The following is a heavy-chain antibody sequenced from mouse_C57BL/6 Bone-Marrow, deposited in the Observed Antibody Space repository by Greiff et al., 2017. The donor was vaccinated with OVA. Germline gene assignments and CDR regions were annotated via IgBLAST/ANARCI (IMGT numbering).Heavy chain of an antibody. Sequence: EVQVVESGGGLVQPGGSLSLSCAASGFTFTDYYMSWVRQPPGKALEWLGVIRNKANGYTTEYSASVKGRFTISRDNSQTFLSLQKKDLRAENSSTYYCAKYATPHYYGSSYVDYWGQGTTLTVSS. CDR1: GFTFTDYY. V-gene: IGHV7-3*01. CDR2: IRNKANGYTT. D-gene: IGHD1-1*01. CDR3: AKYATPHYYGSSYVDY. J-gene: IGHJ2*01.